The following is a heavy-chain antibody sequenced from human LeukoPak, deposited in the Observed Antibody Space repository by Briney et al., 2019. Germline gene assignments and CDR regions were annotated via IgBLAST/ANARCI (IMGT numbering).Heavy chain of an antibody. Sequence: GASLRLSCAASGFTFSSYWMSRVRQAPGKGLEWVANIKQDGSEKYYVDSVKGRSTISRDNAENSLYLQMNGLRAEDTAVYYCVVGGSWFAYWGQGTLVTVSS. J-gene: IGHJ4*02. CDR3: VVGGSWFAY. V-gene: IGHV3-7*05. CDR1: GFTFSSYW. D-gene: IGHD3-10*01. CDR2: IKQDGSEK.